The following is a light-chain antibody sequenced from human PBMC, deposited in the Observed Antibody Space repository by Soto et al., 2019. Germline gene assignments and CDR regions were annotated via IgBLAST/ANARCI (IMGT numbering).Light chain of an antibody. CDR2: AAS. J-gene: IGKJ1*01. CDR1: QSISSY. CDR3: QQSYSTPWT. Sequence: DIQMTQTPSSLSASLGDRVTITCRASQSISSYLNWYQQKPGKAPKLLIYAASSLQSGVPSRFSCSGSGTDFTLTISSLQPEDFATYYCQQSYSTPWTFGQGTKVDIK. V-gene: IGKV1-39*01.